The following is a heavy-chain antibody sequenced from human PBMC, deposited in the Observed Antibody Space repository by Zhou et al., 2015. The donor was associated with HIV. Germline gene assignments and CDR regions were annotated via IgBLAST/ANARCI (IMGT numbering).Heavy chain of an antibody. Sequence: LVQSGTEVKKPGSSVKVSCKASGGIFSNYLISWVRQAPGQGLEWMGGIIPIIGRANYAQDRVTITADETTRTVYMELSSLRSEDTAVYYCATSGQIAVRRFDYWGQGTLVTVSS. CDR1: GGIFSNYL. CDR2: IIPIIGRA. J-gene: IGHJ4*02. CDR3: ATSGQIAVRRFDY. V-gene: IGHV1-69*01. D-gene: IGHD2/OR15-2a*01.